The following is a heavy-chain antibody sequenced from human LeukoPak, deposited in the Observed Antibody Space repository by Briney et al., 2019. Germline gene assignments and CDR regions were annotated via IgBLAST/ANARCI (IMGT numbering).Heavy chain of an antibody. CDR1: GGSFSGYY. CDR3: ARLRSYYYGSGSYHGKKGNYYYMDV. V-gene: IGHV4-34*01. Sequence: SETLSLTCAVYGGSFSGYYWSWIRQPPGKGLEWIGEINHSGSTNYNPSLKSRVTISVDTSKNQFSLKLSSVTAADTAVYYCARLRSYYYGSGSYHGKKGNYYYMDVWGKGTTDTISS. CDR2: INHSGST. D-gene: IGHD3-10*01. J-gene: IGHJ6*03.